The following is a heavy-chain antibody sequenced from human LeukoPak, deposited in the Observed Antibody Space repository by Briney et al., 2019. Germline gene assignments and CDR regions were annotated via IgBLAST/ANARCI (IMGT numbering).Heavy chain of an antibody. CDR1: GFTVSSNY. CDR2: IYSGGST. D-gene: IGHD2-15*01. V-gene: IGHV3-53*05. CDR3: ARGPDIVVVVAADVTGYYFDY. J-gene: IGHJ4*02. Sequence: PGGSLRLSCAASGFTVSSNYMSWVRQAPGKGLEWVSVIYSGGSTYYADSEKGRFTISRDNSKNTLYLQMNSLRAEDTAVYYCARGPDIVVVVAADVTGYYFDYWGQGTLVTVSS.